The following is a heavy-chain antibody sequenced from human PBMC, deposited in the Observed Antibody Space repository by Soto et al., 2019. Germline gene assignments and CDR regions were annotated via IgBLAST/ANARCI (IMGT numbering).Heavy chain of an antibody. D-gene: IGHD5-12*01. V-gene: IGHV4-34*01. Sequence: SETLSLTCAVYGGSFSGYYWTWIRQPPGTGLEWIGEINHSGSTNYNPSLKSRVTMSIDTSKNQFSLKLSSVTAADTAVYYCVRHAQWIIRAYWGQGSLVTVSS. CDR2: INHSGST. CDR1: GGSFSGYY. J-gene: IGHJ4*02. CDR3: VRHAQWIIRAY.